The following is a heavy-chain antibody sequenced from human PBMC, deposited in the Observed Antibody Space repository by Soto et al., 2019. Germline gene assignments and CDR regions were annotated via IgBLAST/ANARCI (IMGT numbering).Heavy chain of an antibody. CDR2: ISYTGST. V-gene: IGHV4-31*03. J-gene: IGHJ5*02. D-gene: IGHD3-10*01. CDR3: AREEAVRIERWFDP. Sequence: PSETLFLTCTVSGGSMSSVGSYWTWIRQHPGKGLEWIGYISYTGSTHYNPSFKSRVSISVATSQNQFTLKLSSVTAADTAVYYCAREEAVRIERWFDPWGQGTQVTVSS. CDR1: GGSMSSVGSY.